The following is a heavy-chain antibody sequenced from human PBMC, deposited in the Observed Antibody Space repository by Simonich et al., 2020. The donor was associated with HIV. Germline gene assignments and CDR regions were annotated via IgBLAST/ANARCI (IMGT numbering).Heavy chain of an antibody. CDR2: INHSART. D-gene: IGHD3-9*01. J-gene: IGHJ4*02. CDR1: GGSFSGYY. Sequence: QVQLQQWGPGLVKPSETLSLTCAVFGGSFSGYYWSWIRQPPGKGLGWIGKINHSARTKYNPSLKSRVTKSGDTSKNQFSLKLTSVTAADTAVYYCAKVARYFDWYSTAFDYWGQGTLVTVSS. CDR3: AKVARYFDWYSTAFDY. V-gene: IGHV4-34*01.